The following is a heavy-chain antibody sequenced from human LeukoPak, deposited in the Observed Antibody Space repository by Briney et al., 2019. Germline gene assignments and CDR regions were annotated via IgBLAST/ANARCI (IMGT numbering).Heavy chain of an antibody. Sequence: GGSLRLSCAASGFTFSNYAMNWVRQAPGKGLVWVSRINSDGSSTSYADSVKGRFTISRDNAKNSLYLQMNSLRAEDTAVYYCARESGYYDSSGYPLYNWFDPWGQGTLVTVSS. J-gene: IGHJ5*02. V-gene: IGHV3-74*01. CDR2: INSDGSST. CDR1: GFTFSNYA. CDR3: ARESGYYDSSGYPLYNWFDP. D-gene: IGHD3-22*01.